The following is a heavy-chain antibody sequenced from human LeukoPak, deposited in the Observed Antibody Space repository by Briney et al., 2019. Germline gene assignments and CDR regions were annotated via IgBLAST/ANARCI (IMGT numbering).Heavy chain of an antibody. D-gene: IGHD1-20*01. CDR3: AIWGHITGLEY. V-gene: IGHV5-51*01. Sequence: GESLKISCQASGYSFTTYWLAWVRQMPGKGLEWMGIIYPGDSDTRYSPSFQGQVTISADKSISTAYLQWSSLKASDTAMYYCAIWGHITGLEYWGQGTLVTVSS. J-gene: IGHJ4*02. CDR1: GYSFTTYW. CDR2: IYPGDSDT.